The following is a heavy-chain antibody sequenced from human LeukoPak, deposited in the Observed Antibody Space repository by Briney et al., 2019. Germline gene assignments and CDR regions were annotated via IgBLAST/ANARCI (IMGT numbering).Heavy chain of an antibody. Sequence: GGSLRLSCAASGSTFSSYSFNWVRQAPGKGLEWVSYISSSSSTISYADSVKGRFTISRDNAKNSLYLQMNSLRAEDTAVYYCARGSSSGWYGWRSAFDIWGQGTMVTVSS. CDR2: ISSSSSTI. V-gene: IGHV3-48*04. CDR1: GSTFSSYS. J-gene: IGHJ3*02. CDR3: ARGSSSGWYGWRSAFDI. D-gene: IGHD6-19*01.